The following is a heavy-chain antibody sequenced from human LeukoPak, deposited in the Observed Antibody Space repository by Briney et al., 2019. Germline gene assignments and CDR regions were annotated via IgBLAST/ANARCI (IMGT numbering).Heavy chain of an antibody. Sequence: PSETLSLTCTVSGGSISSSSYYWGWIRQPPGKGLEWIGSIYYSGSTYYNPSLKSRVTISVDTSKNQFSLKLSSVTAADTAVYYCARESSSWSNPFDYWGQGTLVTVSS. V-gene: IGHV4-39*02. CDR2: IYYSGST. J-gene: IGHJ4*02. D-gene: IGHD6-13*01. CDR3: ARESSSWSNPFDY. CDR1: GGSISSSSYY.